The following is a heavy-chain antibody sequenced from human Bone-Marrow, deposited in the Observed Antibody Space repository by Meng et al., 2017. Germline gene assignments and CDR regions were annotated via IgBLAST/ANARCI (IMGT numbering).Heavy chain of an antibody. Sequence: GESLKISCAASGFTFSSYSMNWVRQAPGKGLEWVSSISSSSSYIYYADSVKGRFTISRDNAKNSLYLQMNSLRAEDTAVYYCATGGGRYFDWLLPNDAFDIWGQATMVTVSS. CDR2: ISSSSSYI. CDR1: GFTFSSYS. V-gene: IGHV3-21*01. CDR3: ATGGGRYFDWLLPNDAFDI. J-gene: IGHJ3*02. D-gene: IGHD3-9*01.